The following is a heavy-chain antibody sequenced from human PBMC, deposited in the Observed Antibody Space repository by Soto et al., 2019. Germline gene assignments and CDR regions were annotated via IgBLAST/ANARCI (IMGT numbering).Heavy chain of an antibody. D-gene: IGHD6-6*01. V-gene: IGHV4-39*01. CDR1: GGSISSSSYY. J-gene: IGHJ5*02. Sequence: QLQLQESGPGLVKPSETLSLTCTVSGGSISSSSYYWGWIRQPPGKGLEWIGSIYYSGSTYYNPSLKSRVTISVDTSKNQFSLKLSSVTAAGTAVYYCARQYSSSPRWFDPWGQGTLVTVSS. CDR2: IYYSGST. CDR3: ARQYSSSPRWFDP.